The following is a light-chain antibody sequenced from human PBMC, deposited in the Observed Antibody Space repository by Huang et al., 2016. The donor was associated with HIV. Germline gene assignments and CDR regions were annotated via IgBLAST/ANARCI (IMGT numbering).Light chain of an antibody. Sequence: EIVLTQSPGTLSLSPGESATLSCRASQTVRSSYLAWYQQKPGQAPTLLIYGASNRATGSPDRFSGSGSGTDFTLTISRLEPEDFALYFCQQYGSSLFTFGPGTKVDIK. CDR3: QQYGSSLFT. J-gene: IGKJ3*01. CDR2: GAS. CDR1: QTVRSSY. V-gene: IGKV3-20*01.